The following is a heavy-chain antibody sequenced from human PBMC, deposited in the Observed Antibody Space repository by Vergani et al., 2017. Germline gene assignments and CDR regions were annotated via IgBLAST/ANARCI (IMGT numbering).Heavy chain of an antibody. V-gene: IGHV3-74*01. Sequence: VQLVESGGGLVQPGGSLRLSCTASGFTFSNYWMQWVRQATGKGLMWVSRINSDGYSTSYADSVKGRFTISRDNAKNTLYLQMYSLRAEDTAVYYCARYGWELLDYFYYMDVWVKGTTVTVSS. CDR2: INSDGYST. D-gene: IGHD1-26*01. CDR3: ARYGWELLDYFYYMDV. CDR1: GFTFSNYW. J-gene: IGHJ6*03.